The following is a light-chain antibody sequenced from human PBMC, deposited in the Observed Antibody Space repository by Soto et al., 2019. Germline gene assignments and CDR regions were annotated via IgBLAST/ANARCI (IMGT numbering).Light chain of an antibody. J-gene: IGKJ5*01. CDR2: EAS. CDR1: QSVNKN. Sequence: EIVMTQSPATLSVSPGEIATLSCRASQSVNKNLAWYQQKPGQSPMLLFYEASNRATGIPARFSGSGSGTDLTPTISSLEPEDFAVYYCQQRSDWPITFGQGTRLKIK. CDR3: QQRSDWPIT. V-gene: IGKV3-11*01.